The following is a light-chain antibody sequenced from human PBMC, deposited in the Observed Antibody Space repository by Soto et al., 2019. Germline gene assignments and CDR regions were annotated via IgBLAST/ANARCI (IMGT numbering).Light chain of an antibody. CDR1: QSVRSSF. Sequence: EIVLTQSPGTLSLSPGERATLSCRASQSVRSSFLAWYQQKPGQAPRLLIYGASSRATGIPDRFSGSGSGTDFTLTISRLEPEDFAVYYCQQYGTSPYTFGQGTELEIK. CDR2: GAS. J-gene: IGKJ2*01. CDR3: QQYGTSPYT. V-gene: IGKV3-20*01.